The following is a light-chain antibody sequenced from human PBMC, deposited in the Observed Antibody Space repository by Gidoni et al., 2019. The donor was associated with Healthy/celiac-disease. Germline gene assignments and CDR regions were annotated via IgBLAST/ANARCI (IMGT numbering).Light chain of an antibody. CDR3: QSYDSSLSVV. V-gene: IGLV1-40*01. Sequence: QSVLTQPPSVSGAPGRRVTISCTWRSSNIGAGYAVHCYQQLSATAPKLLIYGNSNRPSGCPDRFSGSKSGTSASLAITRLQAEDEADYYCQSYDSSLSVVFGGGTKLTVL. J-gene: IGLJ2*01. CDR1: SSNIGAGYA. CDR2: GNS.